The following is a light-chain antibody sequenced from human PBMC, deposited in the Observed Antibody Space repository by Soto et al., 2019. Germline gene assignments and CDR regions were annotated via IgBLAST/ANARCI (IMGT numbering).Light chain of an antibody. Sequence: DIVMTQSPDSLAVSLGERAAINCKSSQNILLRSNNLNYLAWFQQKPGQPPKVLIYWASTRQSGVPDRFSGSGSGTHFTLTISSQQAEDVSVYYCQQYYASPYTFGQGTKLEIK. CDR2: WAS. J-gene: IGKJ2*01. CDR3: QQYYASPYT. V-gene: IGKV4-1*01. CDR1: QNILLRSNNLNY.